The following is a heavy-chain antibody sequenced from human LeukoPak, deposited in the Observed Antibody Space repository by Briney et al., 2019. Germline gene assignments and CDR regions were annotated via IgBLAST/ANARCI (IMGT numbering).Heavy chain of an antibody. CDR1: GFTFSSYA. CDR2: ISYDGSNK. CDR3: ARGSAPPFDY. V-gene: IGHV3-30*04. J-gene: IGHJ4*02. Sequence: GGSLRLSCAASGFTFSSYAMHWVRQAPGKGLEWVAVISYDGSNKYYADSVKGRFTISRDNSKNTLCLQMNGLRAEDTAVYYCARGSAPPFDYWGQGTLVTVSS.